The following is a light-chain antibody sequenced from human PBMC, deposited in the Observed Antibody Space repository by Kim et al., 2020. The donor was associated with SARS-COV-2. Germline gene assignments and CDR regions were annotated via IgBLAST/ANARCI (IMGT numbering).Light chain of an antibody. J-gene: IGKJ4*01. CDR1: QGISSY. CDR3: QQYYSYPT. V-gene: IGKV1-8*01. CDR2: AAS. Sequence: SAYTGDRVTITCRASQGISSYLAWYQQKPGKAPKLLIYAASTLQSGVPSRFSGSGSGTDFTLTISCLQSEEFATYYCQQYYSYPTFGGGTKVDIK.